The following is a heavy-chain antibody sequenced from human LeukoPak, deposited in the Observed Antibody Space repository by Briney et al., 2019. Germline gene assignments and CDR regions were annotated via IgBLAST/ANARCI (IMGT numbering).Heavy chain of an antibody. D-gene: IGHD2-2*01. CDR3: ARENYCSSTSCYPVGDDFWSGSALDV. V-gene: IGHV1-8*01. CDR1: GYTFTTYD. Sequence: ASVKVSCKASGYTFTTYDINWVRQATGQGLEWMGWVNPNSGNTGYAKKFQGRVTMTRNTSINTAYMELSSLRSEDTAVYYCARENYCSSTSCYPVGDDFWSGSALDVWGKGTTVTVSS. J-gene: IGHJ6*04. CDR2: VNPNSGNT.